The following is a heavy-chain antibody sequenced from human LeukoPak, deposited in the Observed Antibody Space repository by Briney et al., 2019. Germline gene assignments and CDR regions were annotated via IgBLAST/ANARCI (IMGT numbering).Heavy chain of an antibody. D-gene: IGHD3-22*01. J-gene: IGHJ4*02. V-gene: IGHV3-7*01. CDR2: IKYDGTHK. CDR3: ASSHDSSGND. CDR1: AISFSSYW. Sequence: GGSLRLSSVASAISFSSYWMAWVSQAPGKGLEWVANIKYDGTHKFYADSVKGRFNISREKAQNSLFLEMNSLTADDTALYFCASSHDSSGNDWGQGTLVTVSS.